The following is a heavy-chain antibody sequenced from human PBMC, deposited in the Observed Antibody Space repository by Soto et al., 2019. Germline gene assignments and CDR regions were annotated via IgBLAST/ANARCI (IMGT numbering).Heavy chain of an antibody. Sequence: SETLSLTCTVSGGSISSYYWSWIRQPPGKGLEWIGYIYYSGSTNYNPSLKSRVTISVDTSKNQFSLKLSSVTAADTAVYYCARDSGSYSFDYWGQGTLVTVSS. J-gene: IGHJ4*02. CDR2: IYYSGST. CDR1: GGSISSYY. V-gene: IGHV4-59*01. CDR3: ARDSGSYSFDY. D-gene: IGHD1-26*01.